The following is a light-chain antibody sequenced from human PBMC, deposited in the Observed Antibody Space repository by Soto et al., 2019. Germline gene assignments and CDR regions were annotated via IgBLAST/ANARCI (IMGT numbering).Light chain of an antibody. CDR3: CSYAGTYV. CDR2: DVS. J-gene: IGLJ1*01. Sequence: QSVLTQPRSVSGSPGQSVTISCTGTSSDVGGYNYVSWYQQHPGKAPKLMIYDVSKRPSGVPDRFSGSKSGNTASLTISGLQADDEADYYCCSYAGTYVFGTGTKATVL. CDR1: SSDVGGYNY. V-gene: IGLV2-11*01.